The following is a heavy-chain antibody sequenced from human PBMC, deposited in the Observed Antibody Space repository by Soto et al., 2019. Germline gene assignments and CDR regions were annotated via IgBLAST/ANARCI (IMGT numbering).Heavy chain of an antibody. V-gene: IGHV1-69*13. CDR2: IIPIFGTA. Sequence: SVKVSCKASGGTFSSYAISWVRQAPGQGLEWMGGIIPIFGTANYAQKFQGRVTITADESTSTAYMELSSLRSEDTAVYYCARSGGYSSGWYLGDAFDIWGQGTMVTVSS. CDR1: GGTFSSYA. CDR3: ARSGGYSSGWYLGDAFDI. D-gene: IGHD6-19*01. J-gene: IGHJ3*02.